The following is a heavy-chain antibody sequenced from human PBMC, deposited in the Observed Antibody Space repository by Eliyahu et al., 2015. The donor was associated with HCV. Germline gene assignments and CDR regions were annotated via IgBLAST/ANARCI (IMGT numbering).Heavy chain of an antibody. D-gene: IGHD6-19*01. CDR3: ARDRQYNGWYFDY. J-gene: IGHJ4*02. Sequence: QVQLVDSGGGVVQPGGSLRLSCAASGFTFSSFGMHWVRQAPGKGLGGVAIIWYDGSITYYADSVKGRFTISRDNSKNTLYLQMNSLRAEDTAVYYCARDRQYNGWYFDYWGQGALVTVSS. V-gene: IGHV3-33*01. CDR1: GFTFSSFG. CDR2: IWYDGSIT.